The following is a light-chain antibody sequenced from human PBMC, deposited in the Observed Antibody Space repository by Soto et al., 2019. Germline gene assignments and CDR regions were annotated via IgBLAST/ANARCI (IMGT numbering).Light chain of an antibody. CDR3: FSYTTSNTWV. Sequence: QSALTQPASVSGSPGQSITISCTGTSSDVGRYNFVSWYHQHPGKAPKLMISDVNHRPSGVSNRFSGSKSGNTASLTISGLQAEDEADYYCFSYTTSNTWVFGGGTKLTVL. J-gene: IGLJ3*02. CDR2: DVN. V-gene: IGLV2-14*01. CDR1: SSDVGRYNF.